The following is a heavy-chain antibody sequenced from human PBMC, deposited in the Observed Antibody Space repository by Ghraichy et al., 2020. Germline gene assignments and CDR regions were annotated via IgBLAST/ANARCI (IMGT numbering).Heavy chain of an antibody. CDR3: ARRQEIAAAGTGGAFDY. D-gene: IGHD6-13*01. Sequence: SETLSLTCAVYGGSFSDYYWSWIRQPPGKGLEWIGEINHSGSTNYNPSLRSRVTISVDTSKNQFSLKLSSVTAADTAVYYCARRQEIAAAGTGGAFDYWGQGTLVTVSS. CDR2: INHSGST. J-gene: IGHJ4*02. CDR1: GGSFSDYY. V-gene: IGHV4-34*01.